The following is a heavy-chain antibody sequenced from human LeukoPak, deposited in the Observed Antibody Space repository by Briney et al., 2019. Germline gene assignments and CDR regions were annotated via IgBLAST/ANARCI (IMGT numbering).Heavy chain of an antibody. CDR1: GFTFSSYA. CDR2: ISGSGGST. CDR3: AKDMGNRTPRSFDY. D-gene: IGHD1-14*01. Sequence: GGSLRLSCAASGFTFSSYAMSWVRQAPGKGLEWVSVISGSGGSTYYADSVKGRFTISRDNSKNTLYLQMTSLRAEDTDTAVYYCAKDMGNRTPRSFDYWGQGTLVTVSS. J-gene: IGHJ4*02. V-gene: IGHV3-23*01.